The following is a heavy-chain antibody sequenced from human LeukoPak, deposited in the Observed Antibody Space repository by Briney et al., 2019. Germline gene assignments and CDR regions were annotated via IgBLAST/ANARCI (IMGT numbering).Heavy chain of an antibody. CDR2: INHSGST. J-gene: IGHJ6*03. CDR3: ARVEEGYGSGRREYYYYYYMDV. D-gene: IGHD3-10*01. Sequence: SETLSLTCAVYGGSFSGYYWSWIRQPPGKGLEWIGEINHSGSTNYNPSLKSRLTISVDISKNQLSLKLSSVTAADTAVYYCARVEEGYGSGRREYYYYYYMDVWGKGTTVTISS. V-gene: IGHV4-34*01. CDR1: GGSFSGYY.